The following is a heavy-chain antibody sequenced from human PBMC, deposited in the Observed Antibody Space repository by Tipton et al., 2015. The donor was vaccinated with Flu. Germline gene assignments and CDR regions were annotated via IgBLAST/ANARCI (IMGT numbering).Heavy chain of an antibody. CDR2: IHNGGST. J-gene: IGHJ5*02. D-gene: IGHD4-11*01. Sequence: TLSLTCTVSGGSVRSGSYYWSWIRQPAGKGLEWIGRIHNGGSTNYNPSLRSRVTISLDTSKNQFSLKLSSVTAADTAMYYCARRDYSNYVSEPKNWFDPWGQGTLVTVSS. CDR3: ARRDYSNYVSEPKNWFDP. V-gene: IGHV4-61*02. CDR1: GGSVRSGSYY.